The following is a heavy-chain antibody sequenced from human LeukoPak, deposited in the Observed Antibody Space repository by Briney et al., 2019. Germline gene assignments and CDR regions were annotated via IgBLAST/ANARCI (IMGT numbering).Heavy chain of an antibody. CDR3: ARVAVERLYHYDTSGYHLDY. Sequence: GGSLRLSCAASGFIVSTNYMSWVRQAPGKGLEWVSVIYSGGTTYYADFVTGRFTISRDNSKNTLYLQMNSLRAEDTAVYYCARVAVERLYHYDTSGYHLDYWGQGTLVTVSS. CDR2: IYSGGTT. V-gene: IGHV3-53*01. J-gene: IGHJ4*02. D-gene: IGHD3-22*01. CDR1: GFIVSTNY.